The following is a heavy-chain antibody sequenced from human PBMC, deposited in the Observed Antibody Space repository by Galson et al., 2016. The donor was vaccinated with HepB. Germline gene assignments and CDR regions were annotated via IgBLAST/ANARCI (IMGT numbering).Heavy chain of an antibody. CDR2: XSYDGGXX. J-gene: IGHJ4*02. D-gene: IGHD3-10*01. Sequence: SLXXXCAASGXXFTXXXLHXXXQAXXKGLXXVAXXSYDGGXXYYPNXVKGRFTVSRXNSKSTVYLQMSSPRDEDTAVYFSARDGHYGSGVXXYWGQGDXVT. CDR1: GXXFTXXX. CDR3: ARDGHYGSGVXXY. V-gene: IGHV3-30*15.